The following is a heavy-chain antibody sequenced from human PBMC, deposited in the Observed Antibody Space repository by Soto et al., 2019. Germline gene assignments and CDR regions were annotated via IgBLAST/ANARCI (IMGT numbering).Heavy chain of an antibody. CDR3: ARDLGGSSGYAGFDI. CDR1: GGSISRGDYY. J-gene: IGHJ3*02. Sequence: QVQLQESGPGLVKPSETLSLICTVSGGSISRGDYYWSWIRQPPGKGLEWVGYVFYSGSARYNPSLTSRVTISQDTAKNQFSLQVTSVTPADTAVYYCARDLGGSSGYAGFDIWGQGTMVTVSS. V-gene: IGHV4-61*08. CDR2: VFYSGSA. D-gene: IGHD5-12*01.